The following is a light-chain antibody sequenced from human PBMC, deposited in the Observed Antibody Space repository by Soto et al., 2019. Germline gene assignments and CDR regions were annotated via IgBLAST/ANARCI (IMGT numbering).Light chain of an antibody. J-gene: IGLJ1*01. Sequence: YERTHPPSVSFAGLERATITCGVKKIGFKSVNLYHQDAGQAPVLVVYDDSARPSGIPSRFSGSSSGNTATLTISRVEAGDEADYYCQVWHSDDHHYVFGTGTKVTVL. CDR2: DDS. CDR1: KIGFKS. CDR3: QVWHSDDHHYV. V-gene: IGLV3-21*02.